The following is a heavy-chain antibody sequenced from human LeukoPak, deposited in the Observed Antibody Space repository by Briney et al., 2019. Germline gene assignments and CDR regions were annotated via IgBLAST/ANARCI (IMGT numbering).Heavy chain of an antibody. Sequence: GGSLRLSCAASGFTFDDYVMSWVRQAPVKGLEWVSGINWNGDSTGYADSVKGRFTISRDNSKNTLYLQMNSLRAEDTAVYYCAGYCSSTSCGWFDPWGQGTLVAVSS. J-gene: IGHJ5*02. CDR3: AGYCSSTSCGWFDP. CDR1: GFTFDDYV. CDR2: INWNGDST. D-gene: IGHD2-2*01. V-gene: IGHV3-20*04.